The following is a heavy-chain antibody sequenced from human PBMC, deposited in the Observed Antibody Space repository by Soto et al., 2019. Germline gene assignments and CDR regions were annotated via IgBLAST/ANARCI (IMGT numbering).Heavy chain of an antibody. V-gene: IGHV3-15*01. CDR2: IKSITDGGTT. Sequence: LRLSCAASGITFSNAWMTWVRQSPGKGLEWVGRIKSITDGGTTDYAAPVKGRFTISRDDSKDTLYLQMNNLRTEDTAVYHCTTDSADIVVVPATFGMDVWGQGTTVTVSS. J-gene: IGHJ6*02. CDR3: TTDSADIVVVPATFGMDV. CDR1: GITFSNAW. D-gene: IGHD2-2*01.